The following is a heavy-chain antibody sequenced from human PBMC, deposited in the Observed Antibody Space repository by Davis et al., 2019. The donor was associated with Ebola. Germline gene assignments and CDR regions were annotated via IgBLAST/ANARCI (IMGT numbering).Heavy chain of an antibody. D-gene: IGHD3-16*01. Sequence: PRGSLRLSCAASGFTFSSNWMGWVRQAPGKGLEWVANMNQDGSEKYYVDSVKGRFSVSRDNAKNSLYLQMDSLRAEDTAVYFCARSAYWGFDYWGQGTLVTVSS. J-gene: IGHJ4*02. CDR3: ARSAYWGFDY. CDR1: GFTFSSNW. CDR2: MNQDGSEK. V-gene: IGHV3-7*03.